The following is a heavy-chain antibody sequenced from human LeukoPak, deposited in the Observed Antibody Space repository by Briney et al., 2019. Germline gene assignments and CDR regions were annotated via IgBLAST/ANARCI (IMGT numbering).Heavy chain of an antibody. V-gene: IGHV3-23*01. D-gene: IGHD1-26*01. CDR1: GFTLSTNA. Sequence: GGSLRLSCLASGFTLSTNAMSWVRQAPGKGLEWIAGISGSGASTYYADSVKGGFTISREDSRKTLYMQMKSLRGDATAVYYCAKDVGKWESLHFFHYCGQGTLVTVSS. CDR3: AKDVGKWESLHFFHY. CDR2: ISGSGAST. J-gene: IGHJ4*02.